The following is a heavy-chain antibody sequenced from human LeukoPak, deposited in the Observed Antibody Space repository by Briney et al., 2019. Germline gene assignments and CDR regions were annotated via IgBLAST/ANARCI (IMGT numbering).Heavy chain of an antibody. V-gene: IGHV4-59*01. J-gene: IGHJ5*02. Sequence: PSETLSLTCTVSGDSISTYYWSWIRQPPGKGLEWIGYIYYSGGTNYNPSLKSRVTISVDTSKNQFSLKLSSVTAADTAVYYCAGLNSWFDPWGQGTLVTVSS. CDR3: AGLNSWFDP. CDR1: GDSISTYY. CDR2: IYYSGGT.